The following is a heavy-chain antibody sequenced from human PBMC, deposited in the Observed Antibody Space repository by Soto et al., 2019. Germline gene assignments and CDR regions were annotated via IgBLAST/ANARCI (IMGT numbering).Heavy chain of an antibody. D-gene: IGHD3-3*01. J-gene: IGHJ4*02. CDR2: LSYDGSNK. Sequence: PGGSLRLSCAASGFTFSSFVMHWVRQAPGKGLEWMAALSYDGSNKNYADSVKGRFTISRDNSKNTLYLQMNSLRTEDTAVYYCVRDDPRITIYGYGDYWSQGTLVTVSS. CDR1: GFTFSSFV. CDR3: VRDDPRITIYGYGDY. V-gene: IGHV3-30*04.